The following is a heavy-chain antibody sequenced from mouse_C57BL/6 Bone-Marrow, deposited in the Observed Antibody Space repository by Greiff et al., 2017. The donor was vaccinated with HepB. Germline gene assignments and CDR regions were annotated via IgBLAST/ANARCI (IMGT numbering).Heavy chain of an antibody. V-gene: IGHV1-54*01. D-gene: IGHD2-4*01. CDR3: AREGYDYFFAY. Sequence: VQLQQSGAELVRPGTSVKVSCKASGYAFTNYLIEWVKQRPGQGLEWIGVINPGSGGTNYNEKFKGKATLTADKSSSTAYMQLSSLTSEDSAVYFCAREGYDYFFAYWGQGTLVTVSA. CDR1: GYAFTNYL. CDR2: INPGSGGT. J-gene: IGHJ3*01.